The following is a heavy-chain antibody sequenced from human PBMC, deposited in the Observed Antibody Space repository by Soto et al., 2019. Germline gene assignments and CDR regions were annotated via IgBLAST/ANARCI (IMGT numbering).Heavy chain of an antibody. Sequence: SETLSLTCAVYGGSFSGYYWSWIRQPPVNGLEFIGEINHILSTNYNPSLKSRFTISLDTSKNHFSLKLISFTAAYTSVYYCAXGLAKNNHYGWGSTIKWFDPWGQGTLVTVSS. CDR3: AXGLAKNNHYGWGSTIKWFDP. J-gene: IGHJ5*02. CDR1: GGSFSGYY. D-gene: IGHD3-10*01. CDR2: INHILST. V-gene: IGHV4-34*01.